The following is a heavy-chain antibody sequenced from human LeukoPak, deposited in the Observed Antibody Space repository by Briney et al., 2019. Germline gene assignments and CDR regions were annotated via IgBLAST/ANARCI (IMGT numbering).Heavy chain of an antibody. V-gene: IGHV1-8*01. Sequence: ASVKVSCKASGYTFTSYDINWVRQATGQGLAWMGWMNPNSGNTGYAQKFQGRVTMTRNTSISTAYVELSSLRSEDTAVYYCTSTRVDTAMVTDYWGQGTLVTVSS. CDR1: GYTFTSYD. D-gene: IGHD5-18*01. CDR3: TSTRVDTAMVTDY. J-gene: IGHJ4*02. CDR2: MNPNSGNT.